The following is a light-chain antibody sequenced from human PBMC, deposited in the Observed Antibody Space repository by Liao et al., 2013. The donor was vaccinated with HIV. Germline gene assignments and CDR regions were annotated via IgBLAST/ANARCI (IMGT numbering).Light chain of an antibody. Sequence: SYMLTQPPSVSVAPGATATITCGGDNIGGRSVHWYQHKAGQAPHLVISYDNDRPSGIPARFSGSNSGNTATLTINRVEAGDEADYYCQTWDSDTDSDHLVFGGGTKLTVL. CDR2: YDN. J-gene: IGLJ2*01. CDR1: NIGGRS. V-gene: IGLV3-21*01. CDR3: QTWDSDTDSDHLV.